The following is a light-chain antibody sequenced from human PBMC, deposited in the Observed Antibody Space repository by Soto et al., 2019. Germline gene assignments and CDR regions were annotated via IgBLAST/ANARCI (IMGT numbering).Light chain of an antibody. J-gene: IGLJ1*01. CDR3: AGWDGSLKGFV. CDR2: ENN. Sequence: QSVLTQPPSASGAPGQRVTISCSGSASNIGRDPVNWYQQVPGTAPKLLIYENNHRPSGVPDRFSGSKSGTSASLVISGLQSEDEAEYFCAGWDGSLKGFVFGTATKVTVL. V-gene: IGLV1-44*01. CDR1: ASNIGRDP.